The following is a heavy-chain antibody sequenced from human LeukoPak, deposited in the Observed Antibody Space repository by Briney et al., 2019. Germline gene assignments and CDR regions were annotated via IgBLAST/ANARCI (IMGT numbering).Heavy chain of an antibody. CDR1: GYTFTNFG. V-gene: IGHV1-18*01. CDR3: ARDATDAAYTPMNDY. J-gene: IGHJ4*02. CDR2: TSAYNGNT. D-gene: IGHD2-15*01. Sequence: ASMKVSCKTSGYTFTNFGISWVRQAPGQGLEWMGWTSAYNGNTNYAQNLRGRVTMIIDRSTSTVYMELRSLRSDDTAVYYCARDATDAAYTPMNDYWGQGTLVTVSS.